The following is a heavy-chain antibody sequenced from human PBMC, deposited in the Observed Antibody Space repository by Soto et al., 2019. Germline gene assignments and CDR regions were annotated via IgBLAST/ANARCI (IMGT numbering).Heavy chain of an antibody. D-gene: IGHD2-2*02. J-gene: IGHJ6*02. CDR3: ARDSAGYCSSTSCYTAYYYYGMDV. CDR1: GYTFTSYG. V-gene: IGHV1-18*01. CDR2: ISAYNGNT. Sequence: GASVKVSCKASGYTFTSYGISWVRQAPGQGLEWMGWISAYNGNTNYAQKLQGRVTMTTDTSTSTAYMELRSLRSDDTAVYYCARDSAGYCSSTSCYTAYYYYGMDVWGQGTTVTVSS.